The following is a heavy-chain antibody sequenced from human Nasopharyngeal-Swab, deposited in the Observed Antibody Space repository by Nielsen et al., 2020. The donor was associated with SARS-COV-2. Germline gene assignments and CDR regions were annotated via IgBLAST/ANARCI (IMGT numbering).Heavy chain of an antibody. CDR2: ISSSGSTI. V-gene: IGHV3-11*01. Sequence: SCAASGFTFSDYYMSWIRQAPGKGLEWVSYISSSGSTIYYADSVKGRFTISRDNAKNSLYLQMNSLRAEDTAVYYCARDLICSSTSCYSYGMDVWGQGTTVTVSS. CDR1: GFTFSDYY. CDR3: ARDLICSSTSCYSYGMDV. J-gene: IGHJ6*02. D-gene: IGHD2-2*01.